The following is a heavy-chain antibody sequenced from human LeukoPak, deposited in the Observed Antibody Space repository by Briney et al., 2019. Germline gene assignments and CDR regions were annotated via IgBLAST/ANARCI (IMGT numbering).Heavy chain of an antibody. CDR1: GISLSNYA. CDR3: AKRGVVIRGILVIGYHQEAYHYDF. J-gene: IGHJ4*02. D-gene: IGHD3-10*01. Sequence: GGSLRLSCAVSGISLSNYAMTWVRQAPGQGLEWVSYISERGGSTTYADSVKGRFTISRDTSLNTLYLKMDNLRAEDMAVYFCAKRGVVIRGILVIGYHQEAYHYDFWGQGVLVTVSS. V-gene: IGHV3-23*01. CDR2: ISERGGST.